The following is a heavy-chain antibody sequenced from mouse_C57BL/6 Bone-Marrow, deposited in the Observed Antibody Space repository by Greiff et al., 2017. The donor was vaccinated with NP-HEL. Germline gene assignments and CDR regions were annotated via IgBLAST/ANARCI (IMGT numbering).Heavy chain of an antibody. D-gene: IGHD1-1*01. V-gene: IGHV10-1*01. CDR2: IRSKSNNYAT. J-gene: IGHJ2*01. CDR1: GFSFNTYA. Sequence: EVKLVESGGGLVQPKGSLKLSCAASGFSFNTYAMNWVRQAPGKGLEWVARIRSKSNNYATYYADSVKDRFTISRDDSESMLYLQMNNLKTEDTAMYYCVRGTTVVDSYYFDYWGQGTTLTVSS. CDR3: VRGTTVVDSYYFDY.